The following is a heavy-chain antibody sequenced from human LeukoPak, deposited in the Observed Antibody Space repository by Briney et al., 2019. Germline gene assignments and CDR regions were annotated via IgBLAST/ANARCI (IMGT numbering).Heavy chain of an antibody. CDR3: ARNTKNYDFWSGPSFDY. V-gene: IGHV4-30-4*08. D-gene: IGHD3-3*01. J-gene: IGHJ4*02. CDR1: GGSISSGDYY. Sequence: SQTLSLTCTVSGGSISSGDYYWSWIRQPPGKGLEWIGYIYYSGGTYYNPSLKSRVTISVDTSKNQFSLKLSSVTAADTAVYYCARNTKNYDFWSGPSFDYWGQGTLVTVSS. CDR2: IYYSGGT.